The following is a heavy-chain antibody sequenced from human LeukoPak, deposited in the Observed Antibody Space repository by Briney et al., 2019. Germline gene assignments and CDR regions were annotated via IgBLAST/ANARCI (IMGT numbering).Heavy chain of an antibody. D-gene: IGHD5-24*01. CDR3: AKSGYNRFDY. CDR1: GFTFSSSA. V-gene: IGHV3-23*01. CDR2: ISGSDSST. Sequence: GGSLRLPCAASGFTFSSSAMSWVRQAPGKGLEWVSTISGSDSSTYYADSVKGRFTISRDNSKNTLYLQMNSLRADDTAVYYCAKSGYNRFDYWGQGTLVTVSS. J-gene: IGHJ4*02.